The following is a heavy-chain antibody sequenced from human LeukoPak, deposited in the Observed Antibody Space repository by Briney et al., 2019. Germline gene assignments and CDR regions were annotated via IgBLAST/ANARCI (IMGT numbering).Heavy chain of an antibody. CDR3: VKGGSSSHNWFDP. D-gene: IGHD6-13*01. J-gene: IGHJ5*02. V-gene: IGHV3-30*02. CDR2: IRNDGSKD. Sequence: PGGSLRLSCAASGFTFSDFGMHWVRQAPGKGLEWVAFIRNDGSKDYYPDSVKGRFTISRDNPRTTLYLQMHSLRIEDTAVYYCVKGGSSSHNWFDPWGQGTLVTVSS. CDR1: GFTFSDFG.